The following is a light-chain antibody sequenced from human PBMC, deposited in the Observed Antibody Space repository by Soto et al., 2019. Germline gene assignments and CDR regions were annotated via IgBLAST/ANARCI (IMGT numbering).Light chain of an antibody. CDR3: QQYNNWPLT. V-gene: IGKV3-15*01. CDR2: GAS. J-gene: IGKJ4*01. CDR1: QTVNNN. Sequence: EIVMTQSPATLSVSPGERATLSCRASQTVNNNLAWYQQKPGQAPRLLIYGASARATGIPARSSGSGSGTEYTLTISSLQPEDFAVYYCQQYNNWPLTFGGGTKVELK.